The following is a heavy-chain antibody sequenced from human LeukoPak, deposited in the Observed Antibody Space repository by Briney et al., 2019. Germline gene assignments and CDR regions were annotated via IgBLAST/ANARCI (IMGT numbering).Heavy chain of an antibody. Sequence: GGSLRLSCAASGNYWMHWVRQAPGKGLVWVSHINSDGSWTSYADSVKGRFTISKDNAKNTVYLRMNSLRAEDTAVYYCVSFYETYWGRGTLVTVSS. J-gene: IGHJ4*02. CDR1: GNYW. D-gene: IGHD2/OR15-2a*01. CDR3: VSFYETY. V-gene: IGHV3-74*01. CDR2: INSDGSWT.